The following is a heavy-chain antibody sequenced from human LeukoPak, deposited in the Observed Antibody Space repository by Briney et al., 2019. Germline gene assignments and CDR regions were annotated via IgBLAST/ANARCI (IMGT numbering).Heavy chain of an antibody. J-gene: IGHJ3*02. V-gene: IGHV4-34*01. CDR2: INHSGST. D-gene: IGHD2-2*01. CDR3: ARGYRGVVPAAIPPQAFDI. CDR1: GGSFSGYY. Sequence: PSETLSLTCAVYGGSFSGYYWSWIRQPPGKGLEWIGEINHSGSTNYNPSLKSRVTISVDTSKNQFSLKLSSVTAADTAVYYCARGYRGVVPAAIPPQAFDIWGQGTRVTVSS.